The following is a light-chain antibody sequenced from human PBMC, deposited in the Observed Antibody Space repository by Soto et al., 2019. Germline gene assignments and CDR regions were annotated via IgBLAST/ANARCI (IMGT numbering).Light chain of an antibody. V-gene: IGKV3-20*01. CDR3: QQYGGSLLT. CDR2: GAS. CDR1: QSVTSTY. J-gene: IGKJ4*01. Sequence: EIVLTQSPGTLSLSPGERATLSCRASQSVTSTYLAWYQQKPGQAPRLLIYGASNRATGIPDRFTGSGSGTDFTLTISRLEPEDFALYYCQQYGGSLLTFGGGTKVEIK.